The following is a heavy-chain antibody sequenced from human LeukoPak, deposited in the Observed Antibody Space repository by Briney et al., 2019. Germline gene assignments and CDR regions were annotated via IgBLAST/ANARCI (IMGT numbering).Heavy chain of an antibody. CDR1: DDGLSSKS. Sequence: QSPTCADPDDGLSSKSRSWIRQHPGKGLEWIGYISYIGSTNYNPSLKSRVTISIDTSKNQFSLKLTSVTAADTAVYYCARDLVTVTKGFDIWGQGTMVSVSS. V-gene: IGHV4-59*01. CDR2: ISYIGST. J-gene: IGHJ3*02. D-gene: IGHD4-17*01. CDR3: ARDLVTVTKGFDI.